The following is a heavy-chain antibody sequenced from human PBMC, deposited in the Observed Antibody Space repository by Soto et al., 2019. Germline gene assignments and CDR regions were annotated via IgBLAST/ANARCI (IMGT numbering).Heavy chain of an antibody. V-gene: IGHV3-30*18. CDR2: ISYDGSNK. D-gene: IGHD3-3*01. J-gene: IGHJ5*02. Sequence: GGSLRLSCAASGFTFSSYGMHWVRQAPGKGLEWVAVISYDGSNKYYADSVKGRFTISRDNSKNTLYLQMNSLRAEDTAVYYCAKDGYDFWSGYNWFDPWGQGTLVTVSS. CDR3: AKDGYDFWSGYNWFDP. CDR1: GFTFSSYG.